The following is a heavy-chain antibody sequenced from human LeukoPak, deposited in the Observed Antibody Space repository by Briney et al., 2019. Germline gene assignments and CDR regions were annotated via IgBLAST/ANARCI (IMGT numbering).Heavy chain of an antibody. CDR3: ARDLIGYSRSWYGSNWDV. D-gene: IGHD4-23*01. CDR1: GDSISSTTW. J-gene: IGHJ4*02. V-gene: IGHV4-4*02. Sequence: SGTLSLTCDVSGDSISSTTWWTWVRQPAGKGLEWIGEIYHVGITRYNPSLKGRVTISVDKSKNQFSLRLTSVTAADTAIYFCARDLIGYSRSWYGSNWDVWGQGAPVTVSS. CDR2: IYHVGIT.